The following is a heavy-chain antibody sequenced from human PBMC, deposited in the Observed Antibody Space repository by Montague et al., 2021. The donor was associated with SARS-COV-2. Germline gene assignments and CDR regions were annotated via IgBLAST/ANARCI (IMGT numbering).Heavy chain of an antibody. V-gene: IGHV4-34*01. D-gene: IGHD3-10*01. CDR1: GGSFSGYY. CDR3: ARRGSSVWGVTLSAELDY. Sequence: SETLSLTCAVYGGSFSGYYWSWIRQPPEKGLEWIGEINQSGRTNNNPSLKSRVIISVDTSKNQFSPKLNSVTAADTAVYYCARRGSSVWGVTLSAELDYWGQGILVIVSS. CDR2: INQSGRT. J-gene: IGHJ4*02.